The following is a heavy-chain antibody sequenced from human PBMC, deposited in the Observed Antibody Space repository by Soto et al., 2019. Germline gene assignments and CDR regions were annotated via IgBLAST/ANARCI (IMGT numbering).Heavy chain of an antibody. CDR3: AHLDRWIAAAGQEYFQH. V-gene: IGHV2-5*01. Sequence: SGLKRESTTQAHTLTCAFSGCSISNSGGGVGWIRQPPGKALEWLALIYWNDDKRYSPSLKSRLTITKDTSKNQVVLTMTNMDPVDTATYCCAHLDRWIAAAGQEYFQHWGQGALVTVSS. CDR1: GCSISNSGGG. D-gene: IGHD6-13*01. J-gene: IGHJ1*01. CDR2: IYWNDDK.